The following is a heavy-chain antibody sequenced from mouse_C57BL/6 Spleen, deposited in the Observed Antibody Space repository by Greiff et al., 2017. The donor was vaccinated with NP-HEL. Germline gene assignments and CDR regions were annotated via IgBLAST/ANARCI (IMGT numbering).Heavy chain of an antibody. CDR3: AAITTVVAYYYAMDY. V-gene: IGHV1-53*01. CDR1: GYTFTSYW. Sequence: QVQLQQSGTELVKPGASVKLSCKASGYTFTSYWMHWVKQRPGQGLEWIGNINPSNGGTNYNEKFKSKATLTVDKSSSTAYMQLSSLTSEDSAVYYCAAITTVVAYYYAMDYWGQGTSVTVSS. J-gene: IGHJ4*01. D-gene: IGHD1-1*01. CDR2: INPSNGGT.